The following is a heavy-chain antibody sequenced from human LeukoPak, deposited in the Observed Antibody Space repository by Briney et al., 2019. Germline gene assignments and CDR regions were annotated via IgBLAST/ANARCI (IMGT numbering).Heavy chain of an antibody. CDR3: TTDGPWFRRKYNYYYYYYMDV. CDR2: IIPIFGTA. V-gene: IGHV1-69*06. CDR1: GGTFSSYA. D-gene: IGHD3-10*01. J-gene: IGHJ6*03. Sequence: GASVKVSCKASGGTFSSYAISWVRQAPGQGLEWMGGIIPIFGTANYAQKFQGRVTITADKSTSTAYMELNSLKTEDTAVYYCTTDGPWFRRKYNYYYYYYMDVWGKGTTVTVSS.